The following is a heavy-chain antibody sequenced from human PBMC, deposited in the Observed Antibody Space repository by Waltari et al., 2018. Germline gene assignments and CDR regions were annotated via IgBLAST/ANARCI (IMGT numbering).Heavy chain of an antibody. CDR1: GGSISSSSYY. Sequence: QLQLQESGPGLVKPSETLSLTCTVSGGSISSSSYYWGWIRQPPGKGLEWIGTIYYSGSTYYNPSLKSRVTISVDTSKNQFSLKLSSVTAADTAVYYCARRWLQSGYCDYWGQGTLVTVSS. CDR3: ARRWLQSGYCDY. D-gene: IGHD5-12*01. CDR2: IYYSGST. V-gene: IGHV4-39*01. J-gene: IGHJ4*02.